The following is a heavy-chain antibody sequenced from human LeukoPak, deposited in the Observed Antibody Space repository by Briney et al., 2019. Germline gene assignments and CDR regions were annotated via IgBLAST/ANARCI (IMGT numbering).Heavy chain of an antibody. CDR1: GFTFRSYE. J-gene: IGHJ4*02. D-gene: IGHD6-13*01. V-gene: IGHV3-48*03. Sequence: GGSLRLSCAVSGFTFRSYEMNWVRQAPGKGLEWVSYISSSGSTIYYADSVKGRFTISRDNAKDSLYLQMNSLRAEDTAVYYCAREAAAGSDYWGQGTLVTVSS. CDR3: AREAAAGSDY. CDR2: ISSSGSTI.